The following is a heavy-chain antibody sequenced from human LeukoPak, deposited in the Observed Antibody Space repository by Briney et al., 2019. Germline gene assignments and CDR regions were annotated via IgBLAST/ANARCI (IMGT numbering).Heavy chain of an antibody. V-gene: IGHV1-69*01. CDR1: GGTFSGYA. D-gene: IGHD3-22*01. CDR2: IIPIFATA. Sequence: SVKVSCKASGGTFSGYAINWVRQAPGQGLEWMGGIIPIFATANYAQKSQGRVAFTADESTSTAYMELSSLRSEDTAVYYCARRTYYYDSGVYGGFDIWGQGTMVTVSS. J-gene: IGHJ3*02. CDR3: ARRTYYYDSGVYGGFDI.